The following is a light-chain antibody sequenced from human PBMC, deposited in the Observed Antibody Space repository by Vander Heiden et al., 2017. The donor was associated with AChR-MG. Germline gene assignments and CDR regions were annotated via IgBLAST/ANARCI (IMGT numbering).Light chain of an antibody. CDR2: EVS. CDR3: SSYAGSNNSV. CDR1: SSDVGGYNY. J-gene: IGLJ1*01. V-gene: IGLV2-8*01. Sequence: SALTQPPSASGSPGQSVTISCTGTSSDVGGYNYVSWDQQHPGKAPKLMIYEVSKRPSGVPDRFSGSKSGNTASLTVSGLQAEDEADYYCSSYAGSNNSVFGTGTKVTVL.